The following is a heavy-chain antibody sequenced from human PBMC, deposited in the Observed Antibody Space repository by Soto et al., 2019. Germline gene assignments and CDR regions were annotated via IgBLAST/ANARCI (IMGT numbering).Heavy chain of an antibody. CDR3: AKLKSVAGTTRPEYYFDY. Sequence: EVQLLESGGGLVQPGGSLRLSCAASGFTFSSYAMSWVRQAPGKGLEWVSAISGSGGSTYYADSVKGRFTISRDNSKNTLYVQMSSLRAEDTAVYYCAKLKSVAGTTRPEYYFDYWGQGTLVTVSS. V-gene: IGHV3-23*01. J-gene: IGHJ4*02. CDR2: ISGSGGST. D-gene: IGHD6-19*01. CDR1: GFTFSSYA.